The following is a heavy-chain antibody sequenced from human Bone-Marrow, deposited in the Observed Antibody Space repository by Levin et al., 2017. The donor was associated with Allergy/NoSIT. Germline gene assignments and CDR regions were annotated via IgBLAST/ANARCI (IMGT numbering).Heavy chain of an antibody. CDR1: GITFSSYA. D-gene: IGHD3-22*01. V-gene: IGHV3-23*01. CDR3: ANIPPYSYYYDRSGYSNEAR. J-gene: IGHJ4*02. Sequence: PGESLKISCAASGITFSSYAMSWVRQARGKGLEYVSGISGSGTTTYYADSVKGRFTISRDNAKNTMYLQLNSLRVEDTAVYYCANIPPYSYYYDRSGYSNEARWGQGTLVTVSS. CDR2: ISGSGTTT.